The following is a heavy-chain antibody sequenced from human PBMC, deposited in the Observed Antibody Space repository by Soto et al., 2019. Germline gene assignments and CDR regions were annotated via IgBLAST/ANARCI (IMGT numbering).Heavy chain of an antibody. J-gene: IGHJ6*02. CDR3: ARAVTWGLDV. CDR2: ISRSSTGI. CDR1: GFTFSLYI. V-gene: IGHV3-48*02. Sequence: EVQLVESGGGLVQPGGSLRLSCAASGFTFSLYIMSWVRQAPGKGLEWVSYISRSSTGIHYADSVKGRFTISRDDATNSMHLEMNSLRDGGTAVYYCARAVTWGLDVGGQGTTVSISS. D-gene: IGHD3-16*01.